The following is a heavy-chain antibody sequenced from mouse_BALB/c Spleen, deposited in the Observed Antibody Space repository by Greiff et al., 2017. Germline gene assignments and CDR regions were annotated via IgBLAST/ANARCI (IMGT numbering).Heavy chain of an antibody. D-gene: IGHD4-1*01. CDR2: ISSGSSTI. V-gene: IGHV5-17*02. J-gene: IGHJ1*01. CDR3: ARWGTGRYVDV. CDR1: GFTFSSFG. Sequence: EVKLMASGGGLVQPGGSRKLSCAASGFTFSSFGMHWVRQAPEKGLEWVAYISSGSSTIYYADTVKGRFTISRDNPKNTLVLQMASLRSEDTAMYYCARWGTGRYVDVWGGGTTVTVSS.